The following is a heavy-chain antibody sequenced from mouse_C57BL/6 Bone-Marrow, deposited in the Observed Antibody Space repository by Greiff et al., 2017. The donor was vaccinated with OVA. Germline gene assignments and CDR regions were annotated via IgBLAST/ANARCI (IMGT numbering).Heavy chain of an antibody. CDR2: IYPGSGRT. J-gene: IGHJ2*01. V-gene: IGHV1-55*01. Sequence: VQLQQPGAELVKPGASVKMSCKASGYTFTSYWITWVKQRPGQGLEWIGDIYPGSGRTNFNEKFKSKATLTVDTSSSTAYMQLSSRTSEESAVYYCAKKGLLWLRRGFDYWGQGTTLTVST. CDR1: GYTFTSYW. CDR3: AKKGLLWLRRGFDY. D-gene: IGHD2-2*01.